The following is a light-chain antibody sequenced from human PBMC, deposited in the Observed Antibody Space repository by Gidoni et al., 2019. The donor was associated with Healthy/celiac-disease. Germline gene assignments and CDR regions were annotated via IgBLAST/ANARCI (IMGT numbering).Light chain of an antibody. J-gene: IGKJ1*01. CDR1: QSISSY. CDR2: AAS. V-gene: IGKV1-39*01. CDR3: QQSYSTPWT. Sequence: DIQMTQSPSSLSASVGDRVTITCRASQSISSYLNWYQQKPGKAPKLLIYAASSLQSGVTSRFSGGGSGTDFTLTISSLQPEDFATYYCQQSYSTPWTFGQGTKVEIK.